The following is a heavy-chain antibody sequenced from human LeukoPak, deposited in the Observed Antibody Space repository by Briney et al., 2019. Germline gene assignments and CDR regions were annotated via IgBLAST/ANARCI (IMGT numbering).Heavy chain of an antibody. D-gene: IGHD3-22*01. V-gene: IGHV1-58*02. CDR2: IVVGSGNT. CDR3: ASLNSMIVDN. CDR1: GYTFTSYY. Sequence: RASVKVSCKASGYTFTSYYMHWVRQARGQRLEWIGWIVVGSGNTNYAQKFQERVTITRDMSTSTAYMELSSLRSEDTAVYYCASLNSMIVDNWGQGTLVTVSS. J-gene: IGHJ4*02.